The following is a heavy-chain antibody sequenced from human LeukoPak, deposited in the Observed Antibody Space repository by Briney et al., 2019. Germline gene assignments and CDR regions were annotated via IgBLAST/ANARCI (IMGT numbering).Heavy chain of an antibody. CDR2: LSGNEDLV. D-gene: IGHD6-13*01. CDR1: GFTFTTYA. J-gene: IGHJ4*02. V-gene: IGHV3-23*01. Sequence: GGSLRLSCAASGFTFTTYAMSWVRQAPGKGLEWVASLSGNEDLVWYPDSLRGRFTISRDNSKNTLYLQLNSLRVEDTAVYYCAKDRRGSSWYGGFDSWGQGMLVTVSA. CDR3: AKDRRGSSWYGGFDS.